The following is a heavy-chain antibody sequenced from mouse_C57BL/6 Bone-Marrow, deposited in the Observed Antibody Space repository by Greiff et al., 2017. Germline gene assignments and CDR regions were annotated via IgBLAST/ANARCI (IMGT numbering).Heavy chain of an antibody. Sequence: EVQGVESGGGLVQPGGSLSLSCAASGFTFTDYYMSWVRQPPGKALEWLGFLRNTANGYTTEYSASVKGRFTISRDIYQSILYLHMNALRAEDRATYYSARYKGARGFDYWGQGTTRTVSS. CDR1: GFTFTDYY. D-gene: IGHD3-1*01. CDR3: ARYKGARGFDY. CDR2: LRNTANGYTT. J-gene: IGHJ2*01. V-gene: IGHV7-3*01.